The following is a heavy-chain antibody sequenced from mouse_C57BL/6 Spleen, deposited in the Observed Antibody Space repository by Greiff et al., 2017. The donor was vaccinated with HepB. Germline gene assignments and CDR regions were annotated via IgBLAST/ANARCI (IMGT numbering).Heavy chain of an antibody. Sequence: VQLQQSGAELVKPGASVKLSCKASGYTFTSYWMQWVKQRPGQGLEWIGEIDPSDSYTNYNQKFKGKATLTVDTSSSTAYMQLSSLTSEDSAVYYCAGGYGYFDYWGQGTTLTVSS. V-gene: IGHV1-50*01. CDR1: GYTFTSYW. CDR2: IDPSDSYT. CDR3: AGGYGYFDY. J-gene: IGHJ2*01. D-gene: IGHD2-2*01.